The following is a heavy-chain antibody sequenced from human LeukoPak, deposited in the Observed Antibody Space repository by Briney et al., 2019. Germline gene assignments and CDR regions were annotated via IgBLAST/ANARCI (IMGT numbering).Heavy chain of an antibody. J-gene: IGHJ4*02. V-gene: IGHV1-18*01. CDR1: GYTFTSYG. D-gene: IGHD3-3*01. CDR3: ARDGGRFLEWLLPSYFDY. CDR2: ISAYNGNT. Sequence: ASVKVYCKASGYTFTSYGISWVRQAPGQGLEWMGWISAYNGNTNYAQKLQGRVTMTTDTSTSTAYMELRSLRSDDTAVYYCARDGGRFLEWLLPSYFDYWGQGTLVTVSS.